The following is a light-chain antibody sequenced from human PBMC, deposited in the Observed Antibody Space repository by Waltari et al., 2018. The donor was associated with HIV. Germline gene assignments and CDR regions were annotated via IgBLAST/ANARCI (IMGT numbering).Light chain of an antibody. Sequence: QSALTQPASVSGSPGQSITISCTGTSSDVGGYNLVSWYQQHPGKAPKLMIYEVSKRPAGVSNRFSGSKSGNTASLTSSGLQAEYEADYYCCAYAGSTTYVIFGGGTKLTVL. CDR3: CAYAGSTTYVI. J-gene: IGLJ2*01. CDR1: SSDVGGYNL. CDR2: EVS. V-gene: IGLV2-23*02.